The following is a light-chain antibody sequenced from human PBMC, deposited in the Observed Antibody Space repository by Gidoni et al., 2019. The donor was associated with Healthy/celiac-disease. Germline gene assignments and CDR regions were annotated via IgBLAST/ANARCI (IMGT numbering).Light chain of an antibody. CDR3: QQYNNWCS. J-gene: IGKJ2*04. V-gene: IGKV3-15*01. CDR2: GAS. Sequence: EIVMTPSPATPSASPGERATLSCRASQSVSSNLAWYQQKPGQAPRLLIYGASTRATGIPARCSGSGSGTEFTLTISSLQSEDFAVYYCQQYNNWCSFGQGTKLEIK. CDR1: QSVSSN.